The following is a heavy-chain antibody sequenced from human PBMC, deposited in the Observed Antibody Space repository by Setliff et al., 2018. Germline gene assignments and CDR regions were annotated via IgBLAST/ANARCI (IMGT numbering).Heavy chain of an antibody. D-gene: IGHD3-16*02. Sequence: SETLSLTCIVSGGSISSSSYYWGWIRQPPGKGLEWIGSIDYSGTIYYDPSLKSRVTISVDTSKNQVSLKLSSVTAADTAVYYCARSGDYIWGSYRPYYFDHWGQGTLVTVSS. V-gene: IGHV4-39*07. CDR2: IDYSGTI. CDR3: ARSGDYIWGSYRPYYFDH. J-gene: IGHJ4*02. CDR1: GGSISSSSYY.